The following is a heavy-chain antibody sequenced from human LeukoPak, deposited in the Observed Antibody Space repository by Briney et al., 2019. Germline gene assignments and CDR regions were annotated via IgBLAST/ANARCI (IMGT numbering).Heavy chain of an antibody. J-gene: IGHJ4*02. CDR2: ISSSGSSI. CDR1: GFTFSSYE. CDR3: ARALIGDYYDSSGYVDY. V-gene: IGHV3-48*03. D-gene: IGHD3-22*01. Sequence: PGGSLRLSCAASGFTFSSYEMNWVRQAPGKGLEWISYISSSGSSIYYADSVKGRFTISRDNAKNSLYLQMNSLRAEDTAVYYCARALIGDYYDSSGYVDYWGQGTLVTVSS.